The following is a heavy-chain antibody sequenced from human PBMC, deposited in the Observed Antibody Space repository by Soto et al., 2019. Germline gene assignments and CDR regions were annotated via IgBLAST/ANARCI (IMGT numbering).Heavy chain of an antibody. Sequence: SQTLSLTCVISGDSVSSKSATWNWIRQSPSRGLEWLGRTYYRSKWSNDYGLSVKGRITVNPDTSKNQFSLQLNSVTPEDTAVYYCARALAGSYDYWGQGTPVTVYS. CDR1: GDSVSSKSAT. J-gene: IGHJ4*02. CDR3: ARALAGSYDY. CDR2: TYYRSKWSN. D-gene: IGHD1-26*01. V-gene: IGHV6-1*01.